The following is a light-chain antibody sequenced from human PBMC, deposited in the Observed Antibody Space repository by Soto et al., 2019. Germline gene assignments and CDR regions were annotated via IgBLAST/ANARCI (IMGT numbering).Light chain of an antibody. CDR2: EVS. CDR1: SSDVAGYNL. J-gene: IGLJ2*01. V-gene: IGLV2-14*01. Sequence: QSALTQPASVSGSPGQSITISCTGTSSDVAGYNLVSWYQQHPGKAPKLMIYEVSNRPSGVSNRFSGSKSGDTASLTISGLQAEDEADYYCASYAGTYTVFGGGTKLTVL. CDR3: ASYAGTYTV.